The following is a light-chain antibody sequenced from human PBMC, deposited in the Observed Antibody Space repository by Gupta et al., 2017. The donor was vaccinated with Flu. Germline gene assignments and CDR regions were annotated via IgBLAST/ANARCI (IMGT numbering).Light chain of an antibody. Sequence: EIVLPKSPGTLPLSPGESATLSCRASQSVSSSYLAWYQQKPGQAPRLLIYGASSRATGIPDRFSGSGSGTDFTLTISRLEPEDFAVYYCQQYGSSPWTFGQGTKVEIK. CDR1: QSVSSSY. CDR2: GAS. J-gene: IGKJ1*01. V-gene: IGKV3-20*01. CDR3: QQYGSSPWT.